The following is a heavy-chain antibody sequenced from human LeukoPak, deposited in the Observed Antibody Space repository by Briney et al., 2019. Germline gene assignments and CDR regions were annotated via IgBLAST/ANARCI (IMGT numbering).Heavy chain of an antibody. J-gene: IGHJ4*02. CDR2: IYSGGST. CDR3: ARGGYYDSSGSVDY. Sequence: PGGSLRLSCAASGFTVSSNYMSWVRQAPGKGLEWVSVIYSGGSTYYADSVKGRFTISRDNSKNTLYLQMNSLRAEDTAVYYCARGGYYDSSGSVDYWGQGTLVTVSS. CDR1: GFTVSSNY. V-gene: IGHV3-53*01. D-gene: IGHD3-22*01.